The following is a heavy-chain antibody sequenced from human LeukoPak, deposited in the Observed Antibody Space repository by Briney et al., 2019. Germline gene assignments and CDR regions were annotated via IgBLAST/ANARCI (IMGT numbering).Heavy chain of an antibody. CDR3: ARGRVDCSGGSCYSSWYFDL. Sequence: SETLSLTCTVSGGSISSSSYYWGWIRQPPGKGLEWIGSIYYSGCTYYNPSLKSRVTVSVDTSKNQFSLKLSSVTAADTAVYYCARGRVDCSGGSCYSSWYFDLWGRGTLVTVSS. J-gene: IGHJ2*01. CDR2: IYYSGCT. D-gene: IGHD2-15*01. CDR1: GGSISSSSYY. V-gene: IGHV4-39*07.